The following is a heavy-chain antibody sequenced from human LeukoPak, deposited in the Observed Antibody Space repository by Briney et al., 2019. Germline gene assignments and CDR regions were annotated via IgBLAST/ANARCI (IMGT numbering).Heavy chain of an antibody. V-gene: IGHV4-59*12. J-gene: IGHJ4*02. CDR2: IYHTGET. D-gene: IGHD1-14*01. CDR3: ARDALTSTTTACSDYLDF. CDR1: GGPINNYY. Sequence: SETLSLTCTVSGGPINNYYWTWIRQSPGEGLEYIGYIYHTGETDYNPSLKSRVTISLDSSKKQFSLKMTSMTAADTAVYYCARDALTSTTTACSDYLDFWGQGAPVTVSS.